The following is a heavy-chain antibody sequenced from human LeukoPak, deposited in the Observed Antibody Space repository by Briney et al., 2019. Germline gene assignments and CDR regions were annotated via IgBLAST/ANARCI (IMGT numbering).Heavy chain of an antibody. CDR1: GFTFTSYA. D-gene: IGHD5-18*01. J-gene: IGHJ4*02. CDR3: AKRSDGYSGFDY. V-gene: IGHV3-23*01. CDR2: ISDTGGST. Sequence: PGGSLRLSCAASGFTFTSYAMSWVRQAPGKGLEWVSAISDTGGSTYYADSVKGRFTISRDNSKNTLYLQMNSLRAEDTAVYYCAKRSDGYSGFDYWGQGTLVTVSP.